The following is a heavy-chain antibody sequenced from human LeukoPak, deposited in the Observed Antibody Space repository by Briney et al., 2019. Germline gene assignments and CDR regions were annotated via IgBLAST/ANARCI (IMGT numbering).Heavy chain of an antibody. J-gene: IGHJ4*02. V-gene: IGHV4-59*08. Sequence: ASETLSLTRTVSGRSISSFYWSWIRQPPGQGLEWLGYIYYTGSTNYNPSLKSRVTISVDTSKNRFSLKLSSVTAADTAVYYCAITRGYSYGYLDYWGQGTLVTVSS. CDR2: IYYTGST. CDR1: GRSISSFY. D-gene: IGHD5-18*01. CDR3: AITRGYSYGYLDY.